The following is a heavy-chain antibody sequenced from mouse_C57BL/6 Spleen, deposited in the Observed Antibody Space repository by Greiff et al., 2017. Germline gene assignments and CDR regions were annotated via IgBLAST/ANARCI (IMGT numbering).Heavy chain of an antibody. Sequence: VQLQQSGPELVKPGASVKIPCKASGYTFTDYTMDWVKQSHGKSLEWIGDINPNNGGTIYNQKFKGKATLTVDKSSSTAYMELRRLTSEDTAVYYCARADYPYYLGQWGQGTTLTGAS. CDR3: ARADYPYYLGQ. CDR1: GYTFTDYT. J-gene: IGHJ2*01. V-gene: IGHV1-18*01. D-gene: IGHD2-4*01. CDR2: INPNNGGT.